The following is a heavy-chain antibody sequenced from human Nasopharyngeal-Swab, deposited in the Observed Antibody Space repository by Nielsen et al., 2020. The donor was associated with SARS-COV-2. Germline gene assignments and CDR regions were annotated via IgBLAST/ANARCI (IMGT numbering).Heavy chain of an antibody. V-gene: IGHV3-23*01. D-gene: IGHD1-14*01. CDR1: GFTFSSYA. CDR2: ISRTYST. CDR3: AKGTGMTYRAIDY. J-gene: IGHJ4*02. Sequence: GGSLRFSWVASGFTFSSYAMNWVRQAPGKGLEWVSAISRTYSTYYADSVRGRFTVSRDNSKNTLYLQMSSLRAEDTAVYYCAKGTGMTYRAIDYWGQGTLVTVSS.